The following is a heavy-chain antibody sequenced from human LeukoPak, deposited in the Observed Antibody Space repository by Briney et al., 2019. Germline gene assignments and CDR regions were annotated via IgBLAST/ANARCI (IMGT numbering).Heavy chain of an antibody. CDR3: ARDYEGAYYYGSGSYYNV. D-gene: IGHD3-10*01. CDR1: GYTFTGYY. CDR2: INPNSGGT. J-gene: IGHJ4*02. Sequence: ASVKVSCKASGYTFTGYYMHWVRQAPGQGLEWMGWINPNSGGTNYAQKFQGRVTMTRDTSISTAYMELSRLRSDDTAVYYCARDYEGAYYYGSGSYYNVWGQGTLVTVSS. V-gene: IGHV1-2*02.